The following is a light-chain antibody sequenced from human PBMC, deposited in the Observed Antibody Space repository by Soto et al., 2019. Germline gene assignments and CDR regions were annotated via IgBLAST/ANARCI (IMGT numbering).Light chain of an antibody. V-gene: IGLV1-40*01. CDR1: SSNIGAGYE. CDR3: QSYDSSLSGYV. J-gene: IGLJ1*01. Sequence: QSVLTQPPSVSEAPGQRVTISCTGSSSNIGAGYEAHWYQQVPGTAPKLLIYENNNRPSGVPDRFSGSKSGTSASLAITGLQAEDEADYYCQSYDSSLSGYVFGTGNKLTVL. CDR2: ENN.